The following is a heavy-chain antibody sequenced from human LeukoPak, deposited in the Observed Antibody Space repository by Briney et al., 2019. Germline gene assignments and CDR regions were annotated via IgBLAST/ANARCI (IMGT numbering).Heavy chain of an antibody. Sequence: GGSLRLSCAASGFTVSSNYMSWVRQAPGKGLEWVSAISGSGGSTYYADSVKGRFTISRDNSKNTLYLQMNSLRAEDTAVYYCAKDMGAVAGSAKVFRYYYYMDVWGKGTTVTISS. CDR2: ISGSGGST. J-gene: IGHJ6*03. CDR3: AKDMGAVAGSAKVFRYYYYMDV. V-gene: IGHV3-23*01. CDR1: GFTVSSNY. D-gene: IGHD6-19*01.